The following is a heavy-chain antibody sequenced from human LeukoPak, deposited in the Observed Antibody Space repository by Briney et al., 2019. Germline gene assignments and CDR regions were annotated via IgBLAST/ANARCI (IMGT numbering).Heavy chain of an antibody. CDR1: GFTFSSYS. CDR2: ISSSSSYI. CDR3: AKVPNYYGSGDFDY. J-gene: IGHJ4*02. Sequence: GGSLRLSCAASGFTFSSYSMNWVRQAPGKGLEWVSSISSSSSYIYYADSVKGRFTISRDNSKNTLYLQMNSLRAEDTAVYYCAKVPNYYGSGDFDYWGQGTLVTVSS. D-gene: IGHD3-10*01. V-gene: IGHV3-21*04.